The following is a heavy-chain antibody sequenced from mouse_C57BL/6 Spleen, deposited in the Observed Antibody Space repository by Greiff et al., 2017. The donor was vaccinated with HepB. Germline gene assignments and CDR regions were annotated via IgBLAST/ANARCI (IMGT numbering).Heavy chain of an antibody. CDR1: GFSLTSYG. D-gene: IGHD2-4*01. CDR3: ARSYDYDRAWFAY. J-gene: IGHJ3*01. Sequence: VQGVESGPGLVQPSQSLSITCTVSGFSLTSYGVHWVRQSPGKGLEWLGVIWSGGSTDYNAAFISRLSISKDNSKSQVFFKMNSLQADDTAIYYCARSYDYDRAWFAYWGQGTLVTVSA. V-gene: IGHV2-2*01. CDR2: IWSGGST.